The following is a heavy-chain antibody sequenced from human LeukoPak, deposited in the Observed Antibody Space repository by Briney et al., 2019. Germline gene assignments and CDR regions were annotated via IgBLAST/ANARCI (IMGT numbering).Heavy chain of an antibody. Sequence: GGSLRLSCAASGFTVSSNYVSWVRQAPGKGLEWVSVIYSGGSTYYANSVKGRFTISRDNSKNTLYLQMSSLRAEDTAVYYCAREVMITFGGASLPDYWGQGTLVTVSS. CDR1: GFTVSSNY. CDR2: IYSGGST. D-gene: IGHD3-16*01. V-gene: IGHV3-66*01. CDR3: AREVMITFGGASLPDY. J-gene: IGHJ4*02.